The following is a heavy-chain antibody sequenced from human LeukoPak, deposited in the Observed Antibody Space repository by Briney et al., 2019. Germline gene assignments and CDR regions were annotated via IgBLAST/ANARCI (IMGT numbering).Heavy chain of an antibody. D-gene: IGHD5-18*01. J-gene: IGHJ4*02. V-gene: IGHV3-74*01. CDR1: GFTFSRYW. Sequence: PVGSLRLSCVASGFTFSRYWMHWVRQAPGKGLVWVSRINSDGSSTSYADSVKVRFTISRDNAKNTLYLQMNSLRAGDTAVYYCARVDTAMVFDYWGQGTLVTVSS. CDR2: INSDGSST. CDR3: ARVDTAMVFDY.